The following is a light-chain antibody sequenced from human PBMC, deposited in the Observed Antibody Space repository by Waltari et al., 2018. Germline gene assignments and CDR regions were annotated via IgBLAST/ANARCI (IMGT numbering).Light chain of an antibody. Sequence: QAVLTQPASLSASPGASASLTCTLRSDIIVGSFKISLYQQKPGSSPQFLLKNRPDSSQHRGSGVPGRFSVSRDTSANAEVLLISGLQSEDEADYYCMILYNNAVVFGGGTKLTVL. CDR3: MILYNNAVV. CDR1: SDIIVGSFK. J-gene: IGLJ3*02. CDR2: NRPDSSQ. V-gene: IGLV5-45*01.